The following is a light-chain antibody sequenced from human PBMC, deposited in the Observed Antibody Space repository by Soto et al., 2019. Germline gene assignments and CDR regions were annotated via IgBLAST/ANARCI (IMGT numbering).Light chain of an antibody. Sequence: DIVMTQSPDSLAVSLGERATINCQSSQCVLYSSDNMNDLAWYQQKPGQPPKLLIYWASTRESGVPDRFSGSGSGTDFTLTISSLQAEDVAVYYCQQYYSTPLTFGGGTKVDIK. V-gene: IGKV4-1*01. CDR2: WAS. CDR3: QQYYSTPLT. J-gene: IGKJ4*01. CDR1: QCVLYSSDNMND.